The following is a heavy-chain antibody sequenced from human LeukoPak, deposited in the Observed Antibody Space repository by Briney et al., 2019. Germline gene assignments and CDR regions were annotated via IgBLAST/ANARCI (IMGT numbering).Heavy chain of an antibody. CDR2: FDPEDGET. J-gene: IGHJ4*02. V-gene: IGHV1-24*01. CDR1: GYTLTELS. D-gene: IGHD3-3*01. CDR3: ATMVFRFLEWNAFDY. Sequence: ASVKVSCKVSGYTLTELSMHWVRQAPGKGLEWMGGFDPEDGETIYAQKFQGRVTMTEDTSTDTAYMELSSLRSEDTAVYYCATMVFRFLEWNAFDYWGQGTLVTVSS.